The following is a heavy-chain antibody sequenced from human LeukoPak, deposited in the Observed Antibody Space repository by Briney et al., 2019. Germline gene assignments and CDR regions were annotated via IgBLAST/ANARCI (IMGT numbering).Heavy chain of an antibody. CDR2: IRFDGSNE. Sequence: GGSLRLSCAASGFTFSSYGMHWVRQSPGKGLEWVAFIRFDGSNEYYVDSVKGRFTTSRDNSKNTVSLQMNYLRAEDTAIYYCAKGNCGGDCHSFFYFYMDVWGKGTMVTVSS. CDR3: AKGNCGGDCHSFFYFYMDV. D-gene: IGHD2-21*02. J-gene: IGHJ6*03. V-gene: IGHV3-30*02. CDR1: GFTFSSYG.